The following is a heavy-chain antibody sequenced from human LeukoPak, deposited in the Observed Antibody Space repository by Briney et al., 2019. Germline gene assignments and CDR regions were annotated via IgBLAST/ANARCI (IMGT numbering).Heavy chain of an antibody. V-gene: IGHV3-11*05. CDR1: GFTFSDNY. CDR3: ARVRSSGSPLDY. CDR2: ISKSGTST. J-gene: IGHJ4*02. D-gene: IGHD3-10*01. Sequence: GGSLRLSCAASGFTFSDNYMSWIRQAPGKGLEWVSYISKSGTSTKYADSVKGRFSISRDNAKQSLYLQLNSLTAEDTAVYYCARVRSSGSPLDYWGQGTLVTVSS.